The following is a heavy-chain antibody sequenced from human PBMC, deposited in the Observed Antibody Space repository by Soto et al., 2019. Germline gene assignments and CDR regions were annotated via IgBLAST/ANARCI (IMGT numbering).Heavy chain of an antibody. Sequence: KAAEGKSGSFSIRWVLQKTGQGLEWMGRIIPIFGTANYAQKFQGRVTITADESTSTAYMELSSLRSEDTAVYYCARVSYSSSWYYFDYWGQGTLVTVSS. D-gene: IGHD6-13*01. J-gene: IGHJ4*02. CDR2: IIPIFGTA. CDR3: ARVSYSSSWYYFDY. CDR1: EGKSGSFS. V-gene: IGHV1-69*15.